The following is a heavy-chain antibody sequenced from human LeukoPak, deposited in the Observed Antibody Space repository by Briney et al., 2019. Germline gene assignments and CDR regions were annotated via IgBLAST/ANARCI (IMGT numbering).Heavy chain of an antibody. J-gene: IGHJ4*02. V-gene: IGHV1-46*01. CDR2: INPSGGST. D-gene: IGHD6-13*01. Sequence: ASVKESCMASGYTFTTYYLHGVRQAPGQGLEWMGLINPSGGSTSYAQKFQSIVTMTRDTSTSTDYMELSSLRSEDKAVYYCARIIAASATWDYWGQGTLVTVSS. CDR3: ARIIAASATWDY. CDR1: GYTFTTYY.